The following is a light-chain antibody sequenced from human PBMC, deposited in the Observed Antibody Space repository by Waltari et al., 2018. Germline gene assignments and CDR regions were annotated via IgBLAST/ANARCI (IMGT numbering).Light chain of an antibody. Sequence: DIQMTQSPSSLSASVGDRVTITCRASKSISSYLNWYQQKPGKAPKLLIYAASSLQRGVTSRFSGSGSGTDFTLTISSLQPEDFATYYCQQSYSTPVTFGQGTKVEIK. CDR1: KSISSY. J-gene: IGKJ1*01. CDR2: AAS. CDR3: QQSYSTPVT. V-gene: IGKV1-39*01.